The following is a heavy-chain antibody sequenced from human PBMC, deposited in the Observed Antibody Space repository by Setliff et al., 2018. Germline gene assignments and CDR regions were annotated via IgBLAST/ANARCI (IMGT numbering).Heavy chain of an antibody. V-gene: IGHV1-18*01. D-gene: IGHD2-2*01. Sequence: ASVKVSCKASGYTFTNYGFTWVRQAPGQGLEWMGMIITNTGKTSYPKKFQGRVTMTTDTYTGTSYMELRSLTSDDTAVYFCARFGGSCSSSSCYASDLWGQGTMVTVSS. J-gene: IGHJ3*01. CDR1: GYTFTNYG. CDR2: IITNTGKT. CDR3: ARFGGSCSSSSCYASDL.